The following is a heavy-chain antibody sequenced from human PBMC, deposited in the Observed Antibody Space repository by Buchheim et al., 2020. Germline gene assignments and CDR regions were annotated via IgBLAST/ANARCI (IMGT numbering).Heavy chain of an antibody. CDR3: ARESIVVVITTYAGFDY. V-gene: IGHV3-30-3*01. D-gene: IGHD3-22*01. CDR1: GFTFSSYA. J-gene: IGHJ4*02. Sequence: QVQLVESGGGVVQPGRSLRLSCAASGFTFSSYAMHWVRQAPGKGLEWVAVISYDGSNKYYADSVKGRFTIPRDNSKNTLYLQMNSLRAEDTAVYYCARESIVVVITTYAGFDYWGQGTL. CDR2: ISYDGSNK.